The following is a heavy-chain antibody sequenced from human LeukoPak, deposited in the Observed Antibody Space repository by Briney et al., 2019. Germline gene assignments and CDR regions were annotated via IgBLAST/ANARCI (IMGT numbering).Heavy chain of an antibody. CDR2: IYYSGST. CDR1: GGPISSGGYY. V-gene: IGHV4-31*03. CDR3: ARAGGDIVVVPAAMPVIVFDY. D-gene: IGHD2-2*01. Sequence: SETLSLTCTVFGGPISSGGYYWSWIRQHPGKGLEWIGYIYYSGSTYYNPSLKSRVTISVDTSKNQFSLKLSSVTAADTAVYYCARAGGDIVVVPAAMPVIVFDYWGQGTLVTVSS. J-gene: IGHJ4*02.